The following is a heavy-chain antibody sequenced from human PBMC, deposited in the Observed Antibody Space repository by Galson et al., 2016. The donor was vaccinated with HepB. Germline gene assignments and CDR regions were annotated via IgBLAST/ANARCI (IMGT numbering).Heavy chain of an antibody. CDR1: GFTVSSNY. J-gene: IGHJ4*02. CDR2: IYSGGST. V-gene: IGHV3-66*01. CDR3: ARGYGSYHDY. D-gene: IGHD1-26*01. Sequence: SLRLSCAASGFTVSSNYMSWVRQAPGKGLEWVSVIYSGGSTYYADSVKGRFIISRDNPKNTVYLQMNSLRAEDTAVYYCARGYGSYHDYWGQGIQVTVSS.